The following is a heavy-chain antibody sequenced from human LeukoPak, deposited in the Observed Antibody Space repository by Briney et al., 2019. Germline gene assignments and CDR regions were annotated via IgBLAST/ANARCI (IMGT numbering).Heavy chain of an antibody. CDR2: ISAYNGNT. D-gene: IGHD6-13*01. CDR1: GYTFTSYG. V-gene: IGHV1-18*03. Sequence: ASVKVSCKASGYTFTSYGISWVRQAPGQGLEWMGWISAYNGNTNYAQKLQGRVTITRDTSASTAYMDLSSLRSEDMAVYYCARGERRQLVGSSEKYFQHWGQGTLVTVSS. CDR3: ARGERRQLVGSSEKYFQH. J-gene: IGHJ1*01.